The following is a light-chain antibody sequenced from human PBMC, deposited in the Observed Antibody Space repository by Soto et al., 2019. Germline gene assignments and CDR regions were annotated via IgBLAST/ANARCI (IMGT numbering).Light chain of an antibody. CDR3: LQHSDYPFT. V-gene: IGKV1-17*01. J-gene: IGKJ2*01. Sequence: DIQMTQSPSSLSASVGDRVTITCRASQGIRDALGWYQQKPGKVPKRLIYSASSLQSGVPSRFSGSGFETEFTLTISSLQPEDFATYYCLQHSDYPFTFGQGTRLEI. CDR2: SAS. CDR1: QGIRDA.